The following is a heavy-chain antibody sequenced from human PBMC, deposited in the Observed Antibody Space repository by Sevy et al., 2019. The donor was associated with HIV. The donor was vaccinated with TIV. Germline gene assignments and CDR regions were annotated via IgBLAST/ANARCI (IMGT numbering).Heavy chain of an antibody. D-gene: IGHD2-2*01. Sequence: GGSLRLSCAASGFTFSSYSMNWVRQAPGKGLEWVSSISSSSSYIYYADSVKGRFTISRDNAKNSLYLQMNSLRAEDTAVYYCASSGCSSTSCYWGYYYGMDVWGQRTTVTVSS. J-gene: IGHJ6*02. CDR3: ASSGCSSTSCYWGYYYGMDV. V-gene: IGHV3-21*01. CDR1: GFTFSSYS. CDR2: ISSSSSYI.